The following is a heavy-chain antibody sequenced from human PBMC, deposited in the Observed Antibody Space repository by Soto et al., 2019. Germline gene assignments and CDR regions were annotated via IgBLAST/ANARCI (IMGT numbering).Heavy chain of an antibody. V-gene: IGHV3-30-3*01. CDR3: ARDGFYCTNGVCSFGDSGYFDY. Sequence: QVQLVESGGGVVQPGRSLRLSCAASGFTFSSYAMHWVRQAPGKGLEWVAVISYDGSNKYYADSVKGRFTISRDNSKNXXYXQXXSLRAEDTAVYYCARDGFYCTNGVCSFGDSGYFDYWGQGTLVTVSS. J-gene: IGHJ4*02. CDR1: GFTFSSYA. CDR2: ISYDGSNK. D-gene: IGHD2-8*01.